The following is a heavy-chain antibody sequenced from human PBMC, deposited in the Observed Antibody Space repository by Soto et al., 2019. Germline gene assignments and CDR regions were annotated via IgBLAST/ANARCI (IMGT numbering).Heavy chain of an antibody. CDR1: GYTFTDYY. CDR2: INPNSGGT. CDR3: ARGDVRVVASFDP. V-gene: IGHV1-2*02. D-gene: IGHD2-15*01. Sequence: ASVKVSCKASGYTFTDYYIHWVRQAPGQGLEWMGWINPNSGGTNYAQKFQGRVTMTRDTSISTAYMELSRLISVDTAVYYCARGDVRVVASFDPWDQGALVTVSS. J-gene: IGHJ5*02.